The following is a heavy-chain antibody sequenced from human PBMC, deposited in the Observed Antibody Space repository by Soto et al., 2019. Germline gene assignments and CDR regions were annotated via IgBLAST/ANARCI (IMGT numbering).Heavy chain of an antibody. CDR2: ISYDGSNK. V-gene: IGHV3-30-3*01. D-gene: IGHD3-16*01. J-gene: IGHJ4*02. CDR1: GFTFSSYA. Sequence: GGSLRRSCAASGFTFSSYAMHWVRQAPGKGLEWVAVISYDGSNKYYADSVKGRFTISRDNSKNTLYLQMNSLRAEDTAVYYCARVSWGYFDYWGQGTLVTVSS. CDR3: ARVSWGYFDY.